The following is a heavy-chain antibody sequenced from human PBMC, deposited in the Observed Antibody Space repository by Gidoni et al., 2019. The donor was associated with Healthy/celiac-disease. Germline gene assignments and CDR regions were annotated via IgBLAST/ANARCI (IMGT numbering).Heavy chain of an antibody. CDR3: ARDLQPGGWYCSGGSCYSGY. CDR1: GYTFTSYG. J-gene: IGHJ4*02. Sequence: QVQLVQSGAEVKKPGASVTVSCKASGYTFTSYGISWVRQAPGQGLEWTGWISAYNGNTNYAQKLQGRVTMTTDTSTSTAYMELRSLRSDDTAVYYCARDLQPGGWYCSGGSCYSGYWGQGTLVTVSS. D-gene: IGHD2-15*01. CDR2: ISAYNGNT. V-gene: IGHV1-18*01.